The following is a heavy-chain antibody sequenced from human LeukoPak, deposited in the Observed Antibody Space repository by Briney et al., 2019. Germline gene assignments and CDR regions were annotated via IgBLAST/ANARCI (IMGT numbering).Heavy chain of an antibody. CDR1: GFAFTSHW. Sequence: GGSLRLSCEASGFAFTSHWMSWVRQVPGKGLEWVAKINEDGREKYYVDSVKGRFTISRDNAKNSLSVQMNSLRAEDTAVYYCARDRGYSTFDYWGQGTLVTVSS. J-gene: IGHJ4*02. CDR2: INEDGREK. D-gene: IGHD4-23*01. V-gene: IGHV3-7*01. CDR3: ARDRGYSTFDY.